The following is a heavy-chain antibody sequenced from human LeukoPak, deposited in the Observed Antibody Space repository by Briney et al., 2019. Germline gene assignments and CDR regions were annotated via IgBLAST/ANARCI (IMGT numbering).Heavy chain of an antibody. J-gene: IGHJ6*02. D-gene: IGHD2-21*02. Sequence: PSETLSLTCTVSGDSISSYYWNWTRQSPGQGLEWIGYIYYSGSTNYNPSLKSRVTMSVDTSKNQFSLKLSSVTAADTAVYYCARVVTNFYYGMDVWGQGTTVTVSS. CDR2: IYYSGST. CDR1: GDSISSYY. V-gene: IGHV4-59*01. CDR3: ARVVTNFYYGMDV.